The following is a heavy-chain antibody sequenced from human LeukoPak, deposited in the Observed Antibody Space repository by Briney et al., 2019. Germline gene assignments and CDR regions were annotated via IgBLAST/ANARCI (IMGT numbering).Heavy chain of an antibody. V-gene: IGHV3-7*01. D-gene: IGHD6-13*01. Sequence: PGGSLRLSCAASGFTFSNYWMTWVRQTPGKGLEWVANIKQDGSDKHYVDSVKGRFTISRDNAKNSVCLQMNSLSAEDTAIYYCARLTVFSSSWLAHYMDVWGKGTTVTVSS. CDR1: GFTFSNYW. CDR2: IKQDGSDK. J-gene: IGHJ6*03. CDR3: ARLTVFSSSWLAHYMDV.